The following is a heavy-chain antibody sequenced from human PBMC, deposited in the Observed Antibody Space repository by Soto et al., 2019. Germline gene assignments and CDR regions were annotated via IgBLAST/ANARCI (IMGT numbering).Heavy chain of an antibody. Sequence: EVQLVESGGVVVQPGGSLRLSCAASGFTFDDYTMHWVRQAPGKGLEWVSLIFWDGSNTHYADSVKGRFTISSDNLKNSLYLQMDRLRTEDTAFYYCAKDMAYGGNSGPFDYWGQGPLVIVSS. D-gene: IGHD4-17*01. CDR3: AKDMAYGGNSGPFDY. CDR2: IFWDGSNT. CDR1: GFTFDDYT. V-gene: IGHV3-43*01. J-gene: IGHJ4*02.